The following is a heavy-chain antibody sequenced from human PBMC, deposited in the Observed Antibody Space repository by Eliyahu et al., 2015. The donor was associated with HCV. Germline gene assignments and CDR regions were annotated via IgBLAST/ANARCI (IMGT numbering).Heavy chain of an antibody. V-gene: IGHV3-23*01. D-gene: IGHD5-12*01. J-gene: IGHJ4*02. CDR2: ISDSGEST. Sequence: EVQLLESGGGLVQPGXSLXLSXXXSGFNFNXYGMXWVRQAPGKGXEWVSGISDSGESTYYADSVKGRFTISRDNSKNTLYLQMNSLRAEDTALFYCAKGGPLSGYYVFDSWGQGTLVTVSS. CDR3: AKGGPLSGYYVFDS. CDR1: GFNFNXYG.